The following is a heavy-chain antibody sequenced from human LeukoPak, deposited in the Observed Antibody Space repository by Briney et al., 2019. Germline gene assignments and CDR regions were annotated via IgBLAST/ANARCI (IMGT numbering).Heavy chain of an antibody. CDR3: ANYDSSGYYYFGY. CDR2: ISGSGGST. J-gene: IGHJ4*02. V-gene: IGHV3-23*01. CDR1: GFTFSSYA. Sequence: GGSLRLSCAASGFTFSSYAMSWVRQAPGKGLEWVSAISGSGGSTYYADSVKGRFTISRDNSKNTLYLQMNSLRAEDTAVYYCANYDSSGYYYFGYWGQGTLVTVSS. D-gene: IGHD3-22*01.